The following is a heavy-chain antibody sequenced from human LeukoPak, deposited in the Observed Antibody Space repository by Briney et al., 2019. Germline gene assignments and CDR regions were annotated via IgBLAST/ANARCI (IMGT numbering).Heavy chain of an antibody. J-gene: IGHJ3*02. CDR1: GFTFSSYW. V-gene: IGHV3-7*01. CDR3: ARRGYYYDSSGPQVAFDI. D-gene: IGHD3-22*01. CDR2: IKQDGSEK. Sequence: GGSLRLSCAASGFTFSSYWMSWVRQAPGKGLEWVASIKQDGSEKYYVDSVKGRFTISRDNAKNSLYLQMNSLRAEDTAVYYCARRGYYYDSSGPQVAFDIWGQGTMVTVSS.